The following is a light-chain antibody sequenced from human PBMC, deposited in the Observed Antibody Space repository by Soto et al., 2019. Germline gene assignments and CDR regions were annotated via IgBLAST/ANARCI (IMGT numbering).Light chain of an antibody. CDR3: QQYGSSPLT. V-gene: IGKV3-20*01. Sequence: EIVLTQSPGTLSLSPGERATLSCRASQSFRSSYLAWYQQTPGQAPRLLIYGASSRATGIPDRFSGSGSGTDFTLTISRLEPEDFAVYYCQQYGSSPLTFGGGTKVEIK. J-gene: IGKJ4*01. CDR1: QSFRSSY. CDR2: GAS.